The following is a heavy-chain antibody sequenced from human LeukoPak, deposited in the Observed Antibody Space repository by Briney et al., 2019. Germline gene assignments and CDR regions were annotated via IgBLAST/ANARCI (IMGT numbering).Heavy chain of an antibody. D-gene: IGHD7-27*01. CDR1: GGSISSSSYY. V-gene: IGHV4-39*07. Sequence: SETLSLTCTVSGGSISSSSYYWGWIRQPPGKGLEWIGSIYYSGSTYYNPSLKSRVTISVDTSKNQFSLKLSSVTAADTAVYYCARGSGLAGGYFDYWGQGTLVTVSS. CDR3: ARGSGLAGGYFDY. CDR2: IYYSGST. J-gene: IGHJ4*02.